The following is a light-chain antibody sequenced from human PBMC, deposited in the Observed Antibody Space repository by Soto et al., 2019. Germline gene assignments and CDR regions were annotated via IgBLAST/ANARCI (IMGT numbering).Light chain of an antibody. Sequence: EIVLTQSPATLSLSPGERAALSCRASQSVSSFLAWYQQKPGQAPRLLIYDASHRATGIPARFSGSGSGTDFTLTISNREPEDFAVYYCQQRGDWPLTFGGGTKVEIK. CDR3: QQRGDWPLT. CDR1: QSVSSF. V-gene: IGKV3-11*01. CDR2: DAS. J-gene: IGKJ4*01.